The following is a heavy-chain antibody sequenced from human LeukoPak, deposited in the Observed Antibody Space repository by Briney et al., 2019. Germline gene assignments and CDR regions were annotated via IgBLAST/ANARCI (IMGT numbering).Heavy chain of an antibody. CDR2: IWYDGSNK. V-gene: IGHV3-33*06. J-gene: IGHJ4*02. CDR1: GFTFSSYG. CDR3: AKESAYGDYSESSPVDY. D-gene: IGHD4-17*01. Sequence: QPGRSLRLSCAASGFTFSSYGMHWVRQAPGKGLEWVAVIWYDGSNKYYADSVKGRFTISRDNSKNTLYLQMNSLRAEDTAVYYCAKESAYGDYSESSPVDYWGQGTLVTVSS.